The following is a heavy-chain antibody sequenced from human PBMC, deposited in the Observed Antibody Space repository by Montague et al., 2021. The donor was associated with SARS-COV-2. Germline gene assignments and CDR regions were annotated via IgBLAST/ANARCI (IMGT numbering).Heavy chain of an antibody. V-gene: IGHV4-34*01. CDR3: ARLGAITLVRGITTADFSNYGMDV. CDR1: SGSFRGYY. Sequence: SETLSLTCAVSSGSFRGYYWSWIRQPPGKGLEWIGEINHSGSTTYNPSLESRVTISVDTSNKQFSLKVTSVTAADTAVYYCARLGAITLVRGITTADFSNYGMDVWGQGTTVTVSS. D-gene: IGHD3-10*01. CDR2: INHSGST. J-gene: IGHJ6*02.